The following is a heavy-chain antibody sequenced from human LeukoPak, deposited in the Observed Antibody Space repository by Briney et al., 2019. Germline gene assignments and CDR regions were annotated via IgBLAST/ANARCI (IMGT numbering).Heavy chain of an antibody. Sequence: MPSETLSLTCAVYGGSFSGYYWSWIRQPPGKGLEWIGEINHSGSTNYNPSLKSRVTISVDTSKNQFSLKLSSVTAADTAVYYCARLLGPYYYYMDVWGKGTTVTISS. J-gene: IGHJ6*03. CDR2: INHSGST. CDR3: ARLLGPYYYYMDV. D-gene: IGHD3/OR15-3a*01. CDR1: GGSFSGYY. V-gene: IGHV4-34*01.